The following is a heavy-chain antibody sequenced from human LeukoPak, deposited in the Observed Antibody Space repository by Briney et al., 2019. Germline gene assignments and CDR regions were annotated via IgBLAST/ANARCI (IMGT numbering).Heavy chain of an antibody. CDR2: IYYSGST. V-gene: IGHV4-31*03. Sequence: PSETLSLTCSLSGDSISSSSGYYFWTWIRQHPEKGLEWIGYIYYSGSTYYNPSLKSRVTISVDTSKNQFSLKLSSVTAADTAVYYCSRCGSDNWFDPWGQGTLVTVSS. J-gene: IGHJ5*02. CDR3: SRCGSDNWFDP. CDR1: GDSISSSSGYYF. D-gene: IGHD3-16*01.